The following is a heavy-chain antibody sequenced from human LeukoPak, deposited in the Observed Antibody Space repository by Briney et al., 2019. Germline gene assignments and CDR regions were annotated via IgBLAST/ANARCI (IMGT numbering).Heavy chain of an antibody. CDR3: ARDVRGIAAADPLD. D-gene: IGHD6-13*01. CDR2: IYYSGST. Sequence: KSSETLSLSCTVSGASISGSSYYWGWIRQPPGKGLEWIGSIYYSGSTYYNPSLKSRVTISVDTSKNQFSLKLSSVTAADTAVYYCARDVRGIAAADPLDWGQGTLVTVSS. V-gene: IGHV4-39*07. J-gene: IGHJ4*02. CDR1: GASISGSSYY.